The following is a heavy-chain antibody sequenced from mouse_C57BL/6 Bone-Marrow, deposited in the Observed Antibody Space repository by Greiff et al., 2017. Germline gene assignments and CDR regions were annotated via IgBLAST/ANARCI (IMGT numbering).Heavy chain of an antibody. J-gene: IGHJ4*01. CDR3: AREGYYAIDY. CDR2: IWRDGST. V-gene: IGHV2-6*03. Sequence: QVQLKESGPGLVAPSQSLSITCTVSGFSLTSYGVHWVRQPPGKGLEWLVVIWRDGSTTSNSSLKSRMSILKDNSKSQVFLNMNSLQTDDTAMYYCAREGYYAIDYWGQGTSVTVSS. CDR1: GFSLTSYG.